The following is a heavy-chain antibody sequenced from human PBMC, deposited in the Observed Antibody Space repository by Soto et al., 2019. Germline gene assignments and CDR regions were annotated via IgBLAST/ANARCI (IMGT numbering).Heavy chain of an antibody. J-gene: IGHJ3*02. D-gene: IGHD3-16*01. CDR2: IYNSGST. V-gene: IGHV4-59*01. CDR3: ASYEAGDYDYIWGSPVFAGAFDI. CDR1: GDSISSYY. Sequence: SETLSLTCTVSGDSISSYYWSWIRQPPGKGLEWIGYIYNSGSTNYNPSLKSRATLSVDTSNNQFSLKLRSVTAADTAVYYCASYEAGDYDYIWGSPVFAGAFDIWGQGTMVTVAS.